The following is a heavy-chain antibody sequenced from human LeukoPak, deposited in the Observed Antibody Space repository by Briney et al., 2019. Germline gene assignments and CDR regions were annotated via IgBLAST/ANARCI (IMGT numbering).Heavy chain of an antibody. Sequence: PGRSLRLSCAASGFTFSSYAMHWVRQAPGKGLEWVAVISYDGSNKYYADSVKGRFTISRDNSKNTLYLQMNSLRAEDTAVYYCAKDSPGSSSWYYFSDSYFDYWGQGTLVTVSS. V-gene: IGHV3-30*04. CDR3: AKDSPGSSSWYYFSDSYFDY. J-gene: IGHJ4*02. CDR1: GFTFSSYA. D-gene: IGHD6-13*01. CDR2: ISYDGSNK.